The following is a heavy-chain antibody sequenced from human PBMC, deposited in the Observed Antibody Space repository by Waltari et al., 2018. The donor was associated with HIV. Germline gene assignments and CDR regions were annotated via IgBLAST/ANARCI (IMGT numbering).Heavy chain of an antibody. Sequence: QVQLVQSGAEVKKPGASVKVSCKASGYTFTSYGISWVRQAPEQGLEWMGWINAYIGNTNYAQKLQGRVTMTTDTSTSTAYMELRSLRSDDTAVYYCARDMGRVGAQKHCDYWGQGTLVTVSS. CDR3: ARDMGRVGAQKHCDY. CDR2: INAYIGNT. CDR1: GYTFTSYG. J-gene: IGHJ4*02. D-gene: IGHD1-26*01. V-gene: IGHV1-18*01.